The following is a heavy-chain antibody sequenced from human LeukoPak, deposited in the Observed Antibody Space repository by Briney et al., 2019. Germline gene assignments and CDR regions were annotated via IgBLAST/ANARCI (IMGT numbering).Heavy chain of an antibody. V-gene: IGHV3-23*01. Sequence: GGSLRLSCAASGFTSSKYAMSWVRQAPGKGLEWVSILDGSGRHIYYADSVQGRFTISRDNSMDTVYLQMNSLRVEDTAVYYCAIDPIDATAFWGQGTLVTVSS. CDR2: LDGSGRHI. CDR3: AIDPIDATAF. CDR1: GFTSSKYA. J-gene: IGHJ4*02. D-gene: IGHD2-15*01.